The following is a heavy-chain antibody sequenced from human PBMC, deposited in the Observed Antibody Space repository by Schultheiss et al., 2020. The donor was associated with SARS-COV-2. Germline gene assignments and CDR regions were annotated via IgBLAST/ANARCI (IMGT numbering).Heavy chain of an antibody. J-gene: IGHJ5*02. Sequence: GASLKISCKGSGYSFTSYWIGWVRQMPGKGLEWMGGIIPIFGTANYAQKFQGRVTITADESTSTAYMELSSLRSEDTAVYYCARDSNNGITIFGVALGSWFDPWGQGALVTVSS. D-gene: IGHD3-3*01. V-gene: IGHV1-69*01. CDR1: GYSFTSYW. CDR3: ARDSNNGITIFGVALGSWFDP. CDR2: IIPIFGTA.